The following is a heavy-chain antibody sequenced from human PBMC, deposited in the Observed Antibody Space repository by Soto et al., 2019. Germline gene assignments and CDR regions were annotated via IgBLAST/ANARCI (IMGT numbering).Heavy chain of an antibody. CDR3: ARMGVYSSSTYYYYGMDV. Sequence: QVQLQESGPGLVKPSQTLSLTCTVSGGSISSGGYYWSWIRQHPGKGLEWIGYIYYSGSTYYNPSLKSRVTISVDTSKNQFSLKLSSVTASDTAVYYCARMGVYSSSTYYYYGMDVWGQGTTVTVSS. CDR1: GGSISSGGYY. CDR2: IYYSGST. V-gene: IGHV4-31*03. J-gene: IGHJ6*02. D-gene: IGHD6-6*01.